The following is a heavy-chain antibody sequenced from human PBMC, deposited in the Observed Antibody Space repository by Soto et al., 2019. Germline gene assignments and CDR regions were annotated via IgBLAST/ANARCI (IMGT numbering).Heavy chain of an antibody. CDR3: ARELEIAGYYYYYGMDV. Sequence: QVQLVQSGAEVKKPGSSVKVSCKASGGTFSSYAISWVRQAPGQGLEWMGGIIPIFGTANYAQKFQGRVTSTADKSTSTAYMELSSLRSEDTAVYYCARELEIAGYYYYYGMDVWGQGTTVTVSS. CDR1: GGTFSSYA. CDR2: IIPIFGTA. D-gene: IGHD1-1*01. V-gene: IGHV1-69*06. J-gene: IGHJ6*02.